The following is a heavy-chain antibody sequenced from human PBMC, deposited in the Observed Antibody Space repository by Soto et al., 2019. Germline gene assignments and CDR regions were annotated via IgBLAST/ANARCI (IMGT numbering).Heavy chain of an antibody. CDR1: GFTFGDYA. J-gene: IGHJ6*03. V-gene: IGHV3-49*03. D-gene: IGHD3-3*01. Sequence: SGGSLRLSCTASGFTFGDYAMSWFRQAPGKVLEWVGFIRSKAYGGTTEYAASVKGRFTISRDDSKSIAYLQMNSLKTEDTAVYYCTRGATIFGVVDYYYYYMDVWGKGTTVTVSS. CDR2: IRSKAYGGTT. CDR3: TRGATIFGVVDYYYYYMDV.